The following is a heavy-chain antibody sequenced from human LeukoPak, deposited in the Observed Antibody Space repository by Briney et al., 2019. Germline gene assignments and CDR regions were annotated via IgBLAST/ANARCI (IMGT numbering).Heavy chain of an antibody. J-gene: IGHJ4*02. D-gene: IGHD1-26*01. V-gene: IGHV1-2*02. Sequence: GASVKASCKASGYTFTGYYIHWVRQAPGQGLEWMGWINPNSGGTNYAQNFQGRVTMTRDTSISTAYMELSRLRSDDTAVYYCARALRSGSYYEVDYWGQGTLVTVSS. CDR3: ARALRSGSYYEVDY. CDR1: GYTFTGYY. CDR2: INPNSGGT.